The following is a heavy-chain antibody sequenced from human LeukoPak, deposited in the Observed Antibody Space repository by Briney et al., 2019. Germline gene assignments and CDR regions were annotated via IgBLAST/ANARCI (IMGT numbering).Heavy chain of an antibody. Sequence: GGSLRLSCAASGFIFSDYYMSWIRQAPGKGLEWVSSISSSSSYIYYADSVKGRFTISRDNAKNSLYLQMNSLRAEDTAVYYCARAKTSGWATPFGYWGQGTLVTVSS. J-gene: IGHJ4*02. CDR1: GFIFSDYY. CDR2: ISSSSSYI. V-gene: IGHV3-11*06. D-gene: IGHD6-19*01. CDR3: ARAKTSGWATPFGY.